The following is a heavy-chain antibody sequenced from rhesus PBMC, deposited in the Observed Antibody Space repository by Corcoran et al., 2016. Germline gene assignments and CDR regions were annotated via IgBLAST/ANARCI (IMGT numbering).Heavy chain of an antibody. V-gene: IGHV1S2*01. J-gene: IGHJ5-2*02. D-gene: IGHD2-27*01. CDR3: ARSPGYCSGIYCHLDV. CDR2: INPYNGNT. CDR1: GYTFTDYY. Sequence: QVQLVQSGAEVKKPGSSVKVSCKASGYTFTDYYMHWVRQAPRQGLEWRGWINPYNGNTKYAQKFQGRVTMTRDTSTSTAYMELSSLRSEDTAVYYCARSPGYCSGIYCHLDVWGRGVLVTVSS.